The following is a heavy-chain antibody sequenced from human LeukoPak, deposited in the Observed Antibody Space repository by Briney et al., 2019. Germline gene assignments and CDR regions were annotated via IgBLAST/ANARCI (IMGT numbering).Heavy chain of an antibody. J-gene: IGHJ4*02. CDR3: AKRGLSRSSGYYYDY. Sequence: PGGSLRLSCAASGFTFSSYGMHWVRQAPGKGLEWVAFIRYDGSNKYYADSVKGRFTISRDNSKNTLYLQMNSLRAEDTAVCYCAKRGLSRSSGYYYDYWGQGTLVTVSS. V-gene: IGHV3-30*02. CDR1: GFTFSSYG. CDR2: IRYDGSNK. D-gene: IGHD3-22*01.